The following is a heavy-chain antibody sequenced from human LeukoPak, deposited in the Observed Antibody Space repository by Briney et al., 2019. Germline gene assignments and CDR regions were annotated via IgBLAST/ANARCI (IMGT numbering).Heavy chain of an antibody. V-gene: IGHV4-34*01. CDR1: GGSLSGYY. D-gene: IGHD4-17*01. CDR3: ARVDYGDYSKDFDY. Sequence: SETLSLTCAVYGGSLSGYYWSWIRQPPGKGLEWIGEINHSGSTNYNPSLKSRVTISVDTSKNQFSLKLSSVTAADTAVYYCARVDYGDYSKDFDYWGQETLVTVSS. CDR2: INHSGST. J-gene: IGHJ4*02.